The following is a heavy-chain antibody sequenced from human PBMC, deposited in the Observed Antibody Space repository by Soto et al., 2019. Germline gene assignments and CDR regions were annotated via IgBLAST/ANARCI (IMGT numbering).Heavy chain of an antibody. V-gene: IGHV3-30-3*01. D-gene: IGHD2-15*01. CDR3: ARRYCSGGYCYFDY. CDR1: GFTLSSYA. J-gene: IGHJ4*02. CDR2: ISYDGSDK. Sequence: QVQLVESGGGVVQPERSLRLSCAASGFTLSSYAMHWVRQAPGKGLGWVAVISYDGSDKYYADSVKGRFTISRDNSKNTLFLQMNTLRPEDTAVYYCARRYCSGGYCYFDYWGQGTLVTVSS.